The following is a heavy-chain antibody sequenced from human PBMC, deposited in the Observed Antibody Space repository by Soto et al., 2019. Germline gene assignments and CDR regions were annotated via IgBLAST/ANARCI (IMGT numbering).Heavy chain of an antibody. J-gene: IGHJ4*02. V-gene: IGHV3-30*09. CDR1: GLTFTAST. CDR2: ISENGDRQ. Sequence: LRLSCAASGLTFTASTFHWVRQAPGKGLQWVAVISENGDRQYSTESVRGRFVISRDSSKNTLYLQMNSLRPEDTGVYFCARRLAPTISALGYWGQGALVTVSS. CDR3: ARRLAPTISALGY. D-gene: IGHD1-26*01.